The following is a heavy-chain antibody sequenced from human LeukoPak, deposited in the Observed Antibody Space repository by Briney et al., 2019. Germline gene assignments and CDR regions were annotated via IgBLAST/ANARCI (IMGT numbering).Heavy chain of an antibody. Sequence: SVTVSCKASGYTFTSYDINCVRQATGPGREWMGWMNPNSGNTGYAQKFQGRVTMTRNPSISTAYMELSSLRSEDTAVYYCARESGLYGSGSRYWGQGTLVTVSS. CDR2: MNPNSGNT. J-gene: IGHJ4*02. CDR1: GYTFTSYD. D-gene: IGHD3-10*01. V-gene: IGHV1-8*01. CDR3: ARESGLYGSGSRY.